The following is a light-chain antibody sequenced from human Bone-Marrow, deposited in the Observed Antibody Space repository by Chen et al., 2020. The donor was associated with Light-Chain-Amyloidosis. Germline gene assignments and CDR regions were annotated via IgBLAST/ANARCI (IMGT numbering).Light chain of an antibody. Sequence: QSVLTQPPSASGNPGQRVTIPCSGASSNIGINYVCWYQHFPGAPPNLLFHRNNQRPSGVPDRCSASQSGTYSFLAISGVRSADEADDYCAAWDGSLSGYVFGTGTKVIVL. CDR3: AAWDGSLSGYV. CDR1: SSNIGINY. V-gene: IGLV1-47*01. CDR2: RNN. J-gene: IGLJ1*01.